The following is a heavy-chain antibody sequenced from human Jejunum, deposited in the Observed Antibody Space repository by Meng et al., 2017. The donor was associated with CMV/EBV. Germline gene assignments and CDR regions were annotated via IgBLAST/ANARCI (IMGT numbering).Heavy chain of an antibody. D-gene: IGHD3-3*01. Sequence: SAFTFSRNSLNWVRQAPAKGLGLVSSIGGNANYVYSADSVKGRFTITSDNAKYTIYLHMRSIRVEDSAMYYCARDVVWSDHNWFDPWGQGTLVTVSS. V-gene: IGHV3-21*01. CDR2: IGGNANYV. J-gene: IGHJ5*02. CDR3: ARDVVWSDHNWFDP. CDR1: AFTFSRNS.